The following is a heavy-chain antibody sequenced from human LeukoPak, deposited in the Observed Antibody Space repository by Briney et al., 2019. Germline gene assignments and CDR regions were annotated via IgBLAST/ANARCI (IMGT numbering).Heavy chain of an antibody. CDR3: ARARYCSGGICTPGGWFDP. D-gene: IGHD2-15*01. CDR2: ISSSGDTI. J-gene: IGHJ5*02. Sequence: PGGSLRLSCAASGFTFSSYSMNWVRQAPGKGLEWVSYISSSGDTINYADSVKGQFTISRDNAKNSLYLQMNSLRAEDTAVYYCARARYCSGGICTPGGWFDPWGQGTLVTVSS. CDR1: GFTFSSYS. V-gene: IGHV3-48*04.